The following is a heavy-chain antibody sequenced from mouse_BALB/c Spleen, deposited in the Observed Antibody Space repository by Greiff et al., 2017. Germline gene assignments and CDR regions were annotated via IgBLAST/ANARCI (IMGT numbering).Heavy chain of an antibody. CDR1: GYTFTSSW. CDR3: ASDGGYAMDY. J-gene: IGHJ4*01. Sequence: VQLQQSGSVLVRPGASVKLSCKASGYTFTSSWMHWAKQRPGQGLEWIGEIHPNSGNTNYNEKFKGKATLTVDTSSSTAYVDLSSLTSEDSAVYYCASDGGYAMDYWGQGTSVTVSS. V-gene: IGHV1S130*01. CDR2: IHPNSGNT. D-gene: IGHD2-3*01.